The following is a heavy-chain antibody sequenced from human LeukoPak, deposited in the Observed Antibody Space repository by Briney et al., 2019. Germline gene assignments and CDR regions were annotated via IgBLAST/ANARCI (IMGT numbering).Heavy chain of an antibody. Sequence: SETLSLTCTVSGGSVSSGGYYWRWIRQHPGKGLEWIGYIYYSGSTYYNPSLKSRVTISVDTSKNQFSLKLSSVTAADTAVYYRARVDGFGYFDYWGQGTLVTVSS. CDR1: GGSVSSGGYY. D-gene: IGHD3-9*01. J-gene: IGHJ4*02. CDR2: IYYSGST. V-gene: IGHV4-31*03. CDR3: ARVDGFGYFDY.